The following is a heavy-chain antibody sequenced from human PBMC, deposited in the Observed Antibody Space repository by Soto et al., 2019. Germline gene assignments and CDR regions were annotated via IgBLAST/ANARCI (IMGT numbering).Heavy chain of an antibody. Sequence: SETLSLTCAVYGGSFSGYYWSWIRQPPGKGLEWIGEINHSGSTNYNPSLKSRVTISVDTSKNQFSLKLSSVTAADTAVYYCARRQYYYDSSGYPFDYWGQGTLVTVSS. CDR1: GGSFSGYY. J-gene: IGHJ4*02. CDR2: INHSGST. CDR3: ARRQYYYDSSGYPFDY. D-gene: IGHD3-22*01. V-gene: IGHV4-34*01.